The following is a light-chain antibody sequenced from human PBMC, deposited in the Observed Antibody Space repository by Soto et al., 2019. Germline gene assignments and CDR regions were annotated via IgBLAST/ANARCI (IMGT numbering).Light chain of an antibody. V-gene: IGLV2-23*01. CDR1: SSDVGSYNL. CDR2: EGS. Sequence: QSALTQPASVSGSPGQSITISCTGTSSDVGSYNLVSWYQQHPGKAPKLMIYEGSKRPSGVSNRFSGSKSGNTASLTISGLQVEDEADYSCCSYAGSSTYVFGTGTKVTVL. J-gene: IGLJ1*01. CDR3: CSYAGSSTYV.